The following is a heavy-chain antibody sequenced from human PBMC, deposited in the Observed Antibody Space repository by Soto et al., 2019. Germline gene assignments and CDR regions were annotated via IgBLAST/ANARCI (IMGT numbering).Heavy chain of an antibody. V-gene: IGHV3-43D*03. Sequence: GGSLRLSCAASGFTFDDYAMHWVRQAPGKGLEWVSLISWYGGSTYYADSVKGQFTISRDNSKNSLYLQMNSLRAEDTALYYCAKDLRDSSGYYYYYYGMDVWGQGTTVNVSS. CDR3: AKDLRDSSGYYYYYYGMDV. J-gene: IGHJ6*02. D-gene: IGHD3-22*01. CDR1: GFTFDDYA. CDR2: ISWYGGST.